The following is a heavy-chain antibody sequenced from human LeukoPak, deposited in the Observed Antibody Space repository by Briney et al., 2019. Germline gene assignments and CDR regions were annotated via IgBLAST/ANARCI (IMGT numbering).Heavy chain of an antibody. D-gene: IGHD6-19*01. J-gene: IGHJ4*02. CDR2: IHYSGST. V-gene: IGHV4-61*08. Sequence: SQTLSLTCAVSGGSISSGGYSWSWIRQPPGKGLEWIGYIHYSGSTNYSPSLKSRVTISLDTSKNQFSLKLSSVTAADTAVYYCARPDTSAWYFDYWGQGTLVTVSS. CDR3: ARPDTSAWYFDY. CDR1: GGSISSGGYS.